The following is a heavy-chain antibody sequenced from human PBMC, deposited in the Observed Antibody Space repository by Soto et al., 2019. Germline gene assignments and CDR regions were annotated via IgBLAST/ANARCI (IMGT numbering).Heavy chain of an antibody. D-gene: IGHD5-12*01. V-gene: IGHV3-11*01. CDR3: AREDSGYDIYYYYMDV. CDR1: GFTFSDYY. CDR2: ISSSGSTI. Sequence: GGSLRLSCAASGFTFSDYYMSWIRQAPGKGLEWVSYISSSGSTIYYADSVKGRFTISRDNAKNSLYLQMNSLRAEDTAVYYCAREDSGYDIYYYYMDVWGKGTTVTVSS. J-gene: IGHJ6*03.